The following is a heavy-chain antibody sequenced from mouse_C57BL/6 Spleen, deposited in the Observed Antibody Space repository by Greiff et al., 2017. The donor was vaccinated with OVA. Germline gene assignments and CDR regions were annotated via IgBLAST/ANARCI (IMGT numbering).Heavy chain of an antibody. V-gene: IGHV10-3*01. CDR1: GFTFHTYA. CDR2: IRSKSSNYAT. J-gene: IGHJ1*03. CDR3: VGGEGCWYFDV. Sequence: EAGGGLVQPKGSLKLSCAVSGFTFHTYAMHRVRQAPGKGLEWVARIRSKSSNYATYYADSVKDRFTISSDDSQSMLYLRRNKLDAEETAMYYGVGGEGCWYFDVWGKGTTVTVSA.